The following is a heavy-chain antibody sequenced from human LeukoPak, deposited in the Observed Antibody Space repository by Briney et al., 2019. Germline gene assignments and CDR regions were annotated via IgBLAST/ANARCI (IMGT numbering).Heavy chain of an antibody. CDR3: ARDRGGYDILPPQNYMDV. CDR2: IYSGGST. CDR1: GFNVSSNY. V-gene: IGHV3-53*01. D-gene: IGHD3-9*01. J-gene: IGHJ6*03. Sequence: GGSLRLSCAASGFNVSSNYMSWVRQAPGKGLEWVSVIYSGGSTNYADSVKGRFTISRDNSKNPLYLQMNSLRAEDTAVYYCARDRGGYDILPPQNYMDVWGKGTTVTVSS.